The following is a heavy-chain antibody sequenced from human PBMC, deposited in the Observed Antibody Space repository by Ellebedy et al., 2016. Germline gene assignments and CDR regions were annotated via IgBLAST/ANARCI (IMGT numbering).Heavy chain of an antibody. CDR3: ARETGEWDPFDV. V-gene: IGHV3-48*04. CDR1: GFSFSSYN. J-gene: IGHJ3*01. Sequence: GGSLRLXXAASGFSFSSYNMNWVRQAPGKGLECVSYINPGSSTIYYADSVKGRFTISRDNAKNSLYLQMNSLRAGDTAVYYCARETGEWDPFDVWGQGTMVTVSS. D-gene: IGHD7-27*01. CDR2: INPGSSTI.